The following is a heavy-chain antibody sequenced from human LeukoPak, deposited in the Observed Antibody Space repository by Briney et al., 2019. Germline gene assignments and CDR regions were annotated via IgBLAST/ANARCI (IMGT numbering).Heavy chain of an antibody. V-gene: IGHV1-18*01. CDR1: GYTFTSYS. D-gene: IGHD3-10*01. CDR2: ISGYNGNT. CDR3: ASGKGIRGANNPLDAFDI. J-gene: IGHJ3*02. Sequence: GASVKVSCKASGYTFTSYSINWVRQAPGQGLEWMGWISGYNGNTNYAQRLQGRVTLTTDTSTTTAYMDLRSLRSDDTAVYYCASGKGIRGANNPLDAFDIWGQGTMVTVSS.